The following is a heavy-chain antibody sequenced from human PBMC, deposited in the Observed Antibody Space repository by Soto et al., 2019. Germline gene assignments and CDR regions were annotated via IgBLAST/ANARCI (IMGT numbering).Heavy chain of an antibody. J-gene: IGHJ6*02. CDR3: AKDHGYYYYGMDV. V-gene: IGHV3-30*18. CDR2: ISYDGSRK. CDR1: GFTFSSSG. Sequence: QVQLVESGGGVVRPGRSLRLSCAASGFTFSSSGMHWVRQAPGKGLEWVAVISYDGSRKSSADSVRGRFTISRDNSKNTLNLQMTSLRAEDTAVYYCAKDHGYYYYGMDVWGQGTTVTVSS.